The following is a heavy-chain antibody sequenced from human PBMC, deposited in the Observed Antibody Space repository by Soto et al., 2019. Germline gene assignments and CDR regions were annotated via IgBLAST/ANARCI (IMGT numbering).Heavy chain of an antibody. CDR3: ARGSLHSSSLNFDP. Sequence: GASVKVSCKASGGTFSSYTMSWVRQAPGQGLEWMGRIIPILGIANYAQKFQGRVTITADKSTSTAYMELSSLRSEDTAVYYCARGSLHSSSLNFDPWGQGTLVTVSS. V-gene: IGHV1-69*02. CDR1: GGTFSSYT. CDR2: IIPILGIA. J-gene: IGHJ5*02. D-gene: IGHD6-6*01.